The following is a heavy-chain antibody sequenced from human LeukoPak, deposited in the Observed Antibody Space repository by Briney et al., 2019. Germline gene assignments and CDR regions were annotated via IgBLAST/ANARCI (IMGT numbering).Heavy chain of an antibody. CDR2: INHSGST. J-gene: IGHJ4*02. D-gene: IGHD4-17*01. CDR1: GGSISSYY. Sequence: SETLSLTCTVSGGSISSYYWSWIRQPPGKGLEWIGEINHSGSTNYNPSLKSRVTISVDTSKNQFSLKLSSVTAADTAVYYCAREGSGDYAYFDYWGQGTPVTVSS. V-gene: IGHV4-34*01. CDR3: AREGSGDYAYFDY.